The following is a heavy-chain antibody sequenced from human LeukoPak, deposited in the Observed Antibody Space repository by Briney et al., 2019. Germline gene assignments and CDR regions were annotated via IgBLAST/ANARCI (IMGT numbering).Heavy chain of an antibody. CDR3: ATDRGWRTSGYYLYYFEY. CDR2: IYSDGRT. J-gene: IGHJ4*02. V-gene: IGHV3-53*01. Sequence: GGSLRLSCAASTFIVSSSHMTWVRQTPGKGLEWVSVIYSDGRTFYADSVKGRFTISRDNSRNTLYLQMNSLRAEDTAVYYCATDRGWRTSGYYLYYFEYWGQGTLVTFSS. CDR1: TFIVSSSH. D-gene: IGHD3-3*01.